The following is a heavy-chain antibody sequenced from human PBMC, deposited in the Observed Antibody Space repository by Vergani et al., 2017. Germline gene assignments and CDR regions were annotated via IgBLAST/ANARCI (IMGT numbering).Heavy chain of an antibody. J-gene: IGHJ5*02. CDR1: GGSFSGYY. CDR3: ARGPPYDYVWGSYNNWFDP. V-gene: IGHV4-34*01. D-gene: IGHD3-16*01. Sequence: QVQLQQWGAGLLKPSETLSLTCAVYGGSFSGYYWSWIRQPPGKGLEWIGEINHSGSTNYNPSLKSRVTISVDTSKNQFSLKLSAVTAADTAVYYCARGPPYDYVWGSYNNWFDPWGQGTLVTVSS. CDR2: INHSGST.